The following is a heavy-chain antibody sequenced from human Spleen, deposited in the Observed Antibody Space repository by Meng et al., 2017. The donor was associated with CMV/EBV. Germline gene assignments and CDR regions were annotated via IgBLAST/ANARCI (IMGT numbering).Heavy chain of an antibody. CDR1: GFSFSNYR. J-gene: IGHJ3*02. CDR2: ISSSGRYI. D-gene: IGHD3-16*01. V-gene: IGHV3-21*01. CDR3: ARDYDTDAFDI. Sequence: GGSLRLSCAASGFSFSNYRMNWVRQAPGKGLEWVSSISSSGRYIFYADSAKGRFTISRDNAKNSLYLQMNSLRAEDTAVYYCARDYDTDAFDIWGQGTRVTVSS.